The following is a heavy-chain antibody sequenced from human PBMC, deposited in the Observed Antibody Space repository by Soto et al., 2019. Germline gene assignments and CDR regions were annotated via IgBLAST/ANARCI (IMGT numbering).Heavy chain of an antibody. CDR2: ISTVPIIT. J-gene: IGHJ4*02. V-gene: IGHV3-48*02. CDR3: AKDRWVTTRSFDF. CDR1: GFKFSDYS. D-gene: IGHD4-17*01. Sequence: EVQLVESGGGFTQAGGSLRLSCAASGFKFSDYSFKWVPQGPGRGLEWIPFISTVPIITYYADSMKGRLAISRDNAENSVFLQMNSLRDEDTAVYYCAKDRWVTTRSFDFWGQGTLVDVS.